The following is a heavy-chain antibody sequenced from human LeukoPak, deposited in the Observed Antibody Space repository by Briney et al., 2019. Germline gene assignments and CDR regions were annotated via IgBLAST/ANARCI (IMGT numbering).Heavy chain of an antibody. D-gene: IGHD6-13*01. J-gene: IGHJ4*02. V-gene: IGHV1-24*01. Sequence: ASVKDSCKVSGYTLTELSMHWVRQAPGKGLEWMGGFDPEDGETIYAQKFQGRVTMTEDTSTDTAYMELSSLRSEDTAVYYCATVYSSSWYYFDYWGQGTLVTVSS. CDR1: GYTLTELS. CDR2: FDPEDGET. CDR3: ATVYSSSWYYFDY.